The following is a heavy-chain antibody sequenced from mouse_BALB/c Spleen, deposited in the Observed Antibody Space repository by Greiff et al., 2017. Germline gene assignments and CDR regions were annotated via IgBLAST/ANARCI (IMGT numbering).Heavy chain of an antibody. V-gene: IGHV3-2*02. CDR2: ISYSGST. CDR3: ARLRGGGMDY. Sequence: DVQLQESGPGLVKPSQSLSLTCTVTGYSITSDYAWNWIRQFPGNKLEWMGYISYSGSTSYNPSLKSRISITRDTSKNQFFLQLNSVTTEDTATYYCARLRGGGMDYWGQGTSVTVSS. CDR1: GYSITSDYA. J-gene: IGHJ4*01.